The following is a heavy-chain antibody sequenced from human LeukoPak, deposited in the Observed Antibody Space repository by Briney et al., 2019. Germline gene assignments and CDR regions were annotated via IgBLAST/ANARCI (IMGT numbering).Heavy chain of an antibody. V-gene: IGHV1-18*04. CDR3: AREGAGSGWPDY. J-gene: IGHJ4*02. CDR1: GYTFTGYF. D-gene: IGHD6-19*01. Sequence: GASVKVSCKTSGYTFTGYFMHWVRQAPGQGLEWMGWINGYNGNTNYAQKLQGRVSMTTDTSTNTAYMELRSLRSDDTAEYYCAREGAGSGWPDYWGQGTLVTVSS. CDR2: INGYNGNT.